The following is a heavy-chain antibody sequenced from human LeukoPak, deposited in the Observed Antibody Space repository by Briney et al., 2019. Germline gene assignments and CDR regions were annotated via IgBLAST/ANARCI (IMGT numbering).Heavy chain of an antibody. J-gene: IGHJ3*02. CDR3: ARDRTGYIGYEGDPFDI. V-gene: IGHV4-4*07. CDR1: GGSFSSHY. D-gene: IGHD5-12*01. CDR2: IHTSGST. Sequence: SETLSLTCIVSGGSFSSHYWSWIRQSAGKGPEWIGRIHTSGSTNYNPSLRSRLTMLVDTSKNQFSLKLTSVTAADTAVYYCARDRTGYIGYEGDPFDIWGQGTMVTVSS.